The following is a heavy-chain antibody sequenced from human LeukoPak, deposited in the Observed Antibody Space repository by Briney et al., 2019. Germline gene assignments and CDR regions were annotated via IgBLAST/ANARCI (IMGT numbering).Heavy chain of an antibody. V-gene: IGHV1-2*02. CDR1: GYIFTGYY. Sequence: ASVKVSCKASGYIFTGYYMHWVRQAPGQGLEWMGWINPNSGGTNYAQKFQGRVTMTRDTSISTAYMELTNLRSDDTAVYSCGSVLAFGIWFDYWGQGTLVTVSS. D-gene: IGHD3-10*01. CDR2: INPNSGGT. J-gene: IGHJ4*02. CDR3: GSVLAFGIWFDY.